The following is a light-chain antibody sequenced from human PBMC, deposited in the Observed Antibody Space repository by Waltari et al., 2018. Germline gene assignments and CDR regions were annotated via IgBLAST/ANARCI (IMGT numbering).Light chain of an antibody. CDR2: EIS. CDR3: CSFAGYGIYV. V-gene: IGLV2-23*02. CDR1: NSKFALLHL. J-gene: IGLJ1*01. Sequence: QSALTQPASVSGSPGQSITISCTAVNSKFALLHLVPWYQHHPGRNPRLLIYEISQRPSGISNRFSGSKSGNTASLTISGLQPEDEADYFCCSFAGYGIYVFGSGTQVSVL.